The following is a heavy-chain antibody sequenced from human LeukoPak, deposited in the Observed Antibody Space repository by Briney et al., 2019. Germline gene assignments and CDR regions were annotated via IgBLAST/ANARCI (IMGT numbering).Heavy chain of an antibody. J-gene: IGHJ5*02. Sequence: ASVKVSCKASGYTFTGYYMHWVRQAPGQGLEWMGRINPNSGGTNYAQKFQGRVTMTRDMSISTAYMELSRLRSDDTAVYYCVVFPYYDFWSGSINWFDPWGQGTLVTVSS. CDR1: GYTFTGYY. V-gene: IGHV1-2*06. D-gene: IGHD3-3*01. CDR3: VVFPYYDFWSGSINWFDP. CDR2: INPNSGGT.